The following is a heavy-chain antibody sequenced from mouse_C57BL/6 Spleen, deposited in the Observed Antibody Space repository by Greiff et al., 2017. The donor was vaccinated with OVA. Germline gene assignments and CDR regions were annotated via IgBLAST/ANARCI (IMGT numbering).Heavy chain of an antibody. CDR3: ARLYYYAMDY. J-gene: IGHJ4*01. CDR2: ISSGSSTI. V-gene: IGHV5-17*01. Sequence: EVKVEESGGGLVKPGGSLKLSCAASGFTFSDYGMHWVRQAPEKGLEWVAYISSGSSTIYYADTVKGRFTISRDNAKNTLFLQMTSLRSEDTAMYYCARLYYYAMDYWGQGTSVTVSS. CDR1: GFTFSDYG.